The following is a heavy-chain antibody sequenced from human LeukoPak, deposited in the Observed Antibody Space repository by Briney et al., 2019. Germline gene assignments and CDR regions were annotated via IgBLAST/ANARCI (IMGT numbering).Heavy chain of an antibody. D-gene: IGHD3-10*01. CDR3: ARDESPYGSGSYNY. V-gene: IGHV4-59*01. J-gene: IGHJ4*02. CDR2: IYYSGST. Sequence: PSESLSLTCTVSGGSISIYYWSWIRQPPGKGLEWIGYIYYSGSTNYNPSLKSRVTISVDTSKNQFSLTLSSVTAADTAVYYCARDESPYGSGSYNYWGQGTLVTVSS. CDR1: GGSISIYY.